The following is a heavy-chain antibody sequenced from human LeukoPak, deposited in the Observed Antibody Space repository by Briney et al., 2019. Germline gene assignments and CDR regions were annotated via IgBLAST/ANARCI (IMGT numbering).Heavy chain of an antibody. Sequence: ASVKVSCKASGYIFGTHWMHWVRQAPGQGLEWMGWIEPNSGGTNSAQKFQGRVTMTRDTSISTAYMELKRLRSDDTAVYYCARVPHGYCSGGTCYDYWGQGTLVTVSS. CDR3: ARVPHGYCSGGTCYDY. CDR1: GYIFGTHW. V-gene: IGHV1-2*02. CDR2: IEPNSGGT. J-gene: IGHJ4*02. D-gene: IGHD2-15*01.